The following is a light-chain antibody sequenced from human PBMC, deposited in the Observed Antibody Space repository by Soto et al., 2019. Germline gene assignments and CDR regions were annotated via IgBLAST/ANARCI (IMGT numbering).Light chain of an antibody. CDR2: GAS. V-gene: IGKV3-20*01. CDR1: QSVSSSY. Sequence: IVLTQSPGTLSLSLGDRATLSCRASQSVSSSYLAWYQQKPGQAPRLLIYGASSRATGIPDRFSGSGSGTDFTLTISRLEPEDFAVYYCQQYGSSPRTFGQGTKVEIK. CDR3: QQYGSSPRT. J-gene: IGKJ1*01.